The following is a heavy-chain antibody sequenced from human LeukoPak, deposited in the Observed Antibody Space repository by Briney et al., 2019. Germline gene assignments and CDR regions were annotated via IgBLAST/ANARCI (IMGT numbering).Heavy chain of an antibody. V-gene: IGHV3-23*01. D-gene: IGHD2-21*02. CDR3: AKKSGGDCHDY. J-gene: IGHJ4*02. CDR1: GFTFSTYT. Sequence: GGSLRLSCAASGFTFSTYTMRWVRQAPGRGLEWVSAISGSGGSTYYADSVKGRFTISRDNSKNTLYLQLNSLRAEDTAVYYCAKKSGGDCHDYWGQGTLVTVSS. CDR2: ISGSGGST.